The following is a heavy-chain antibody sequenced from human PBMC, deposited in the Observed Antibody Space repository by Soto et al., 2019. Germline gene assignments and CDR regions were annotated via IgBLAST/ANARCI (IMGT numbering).Heavy chain of an antibody. CDR1: GGSISSGGYY. D-gene: IGHD2-2*01. CDR2: IYYSGST. V-gene: IGHV4-31*03. CDR3: ARGIVVVPAAMPLNFDY. J-gene: IGHJ4*02. Sequence: SETLSLTXTVSGGSISSGGYYWSWIRQHPGKGLEWIGYIYYSGSTYYNPSLKSRVTISVDTSKNQFSLKLSSVTAADTAVYYCARGIVVVPAAMPLNFDYWGQGTLVTVSS.